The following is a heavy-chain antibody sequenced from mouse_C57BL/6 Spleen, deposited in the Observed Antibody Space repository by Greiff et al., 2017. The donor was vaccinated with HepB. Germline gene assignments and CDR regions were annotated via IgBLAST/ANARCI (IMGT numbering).Heavy chain of an antibody. CDR2: ISDGGSYT. Sequence: EVNVVESGGGLVKPGGSLKLSCAASGFTFSSYAMSWVRQTPEKRLEWVATISDGGSYTYYPDNVKGRFTISRDNAKNNLYLQMSHLKSEDTAMYYCARDDYYGSSYGYFDVWGTGTTVTVSS. J-gene: IGHJ1*03. D-gene: IGHD1-1*01. V-gene: IGHV5-4*01. CDR3: ARDDYYGSSYGYFDV. CDR1: GFTFSSYA.